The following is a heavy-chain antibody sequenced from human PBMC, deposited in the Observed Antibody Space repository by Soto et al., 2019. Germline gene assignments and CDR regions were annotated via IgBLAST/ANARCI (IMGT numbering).Heavy chain of an antibody. CDR2: IFPSDSDS. Sequence: EVQLVQSGAEVKKPGESLKLSCRVSGYSFTDYWIGWVRQMPGKGLEWMGIIFPSDSDSRYSPSFQGQVTISADKSSSTAYLQWSSLKAADSAKYYCARLPRGRNGLYHFDYWGQGTLVTVSS. J-gene: IGHJ4*02. D-gene: IGHD2-8*01. CDR3: ARLPRGRNGLYHFDY. V-gene: IGHV5-51*01. CDR1: GYSFTDYW.